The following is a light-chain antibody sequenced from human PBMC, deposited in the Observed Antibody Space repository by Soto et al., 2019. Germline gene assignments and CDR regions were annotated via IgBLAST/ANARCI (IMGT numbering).Light chain of an antibody. V-gene: IGKV3D-20*02. J-gene: IGKJ2*01. CDR3: QQRSNWPYT. Sequence: EIVLTQSPGTLSLSPGERATLSCRASQSIGSSHLAWYQQKRGQAPRVVIFAASSRATGIPDRFRGSGSGTDFTLTIDRLEPEDFAVYYCQQRSNWPYTFGQGTKLEIK. CDR2: AAS. CDR1: QSIGSSH.